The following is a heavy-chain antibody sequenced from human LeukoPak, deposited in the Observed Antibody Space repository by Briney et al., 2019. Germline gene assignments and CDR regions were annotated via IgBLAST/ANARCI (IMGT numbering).Heavy chain of an antibody. Sequence: PGKSLRLSCAASGFIFSNYGMQWVRQPPGKGLEWVAVISYDGSNKYYADSVKGRFTISRDNSKNTLSLQMNSLRPEDTAVYYCARDGRRHWFDPWGQGTLVTVSS. V-gene: IGHV3-30*03. J-gene: IGHJ5*02. CDR1: GFIFSNYG. CDR3: ARDGRRHWFDP. CDR2: ISYDGSNK.